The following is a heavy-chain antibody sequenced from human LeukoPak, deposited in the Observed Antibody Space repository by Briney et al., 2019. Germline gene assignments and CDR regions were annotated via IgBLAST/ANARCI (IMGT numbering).Heavy chain of an antibody. D-gene: IGHD2-2*01. V-gene: IGHV4-38-2*02. CDR3: ARARRVPAAKSPYYYYYYMDV. CDR1: GYSISSGYY. CDR2: IYHSGST. Sequence: SETLSLTCTVSGYSISSGYYWGWIRQPPGKGLEWIGSIYHSGSTYYNPSLKSRVTISVDTSKNQFSLKLSSVTAADTAVYYCARARRVPAAKSPYYYYYYMDVWGKGTTVTVSS. J-gene: IGHJ6*03.